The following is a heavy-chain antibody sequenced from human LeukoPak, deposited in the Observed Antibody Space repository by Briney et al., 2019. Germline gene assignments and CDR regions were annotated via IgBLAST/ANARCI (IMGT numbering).Heavy chain of an antibody. CDR1: GFTFSSYE. CDR3: AKQGVTLVRGILSYGMDV. Sequence: GGSLRLSCAASGFTFSSYEMNWVRQAPGKGLEWVSYISSSGSTIYYADSVKGRFTISRDNAKKSLWLQMNSLRAEDTAVYYCAKQGVTLVRGILSYGMDVWGQGTSVSVSS. D-gene: IGHD3-10*01. V-gene: IGHV3-48*03. CDR2: ISSSGSTI. J-gene: IGHJ6*02.